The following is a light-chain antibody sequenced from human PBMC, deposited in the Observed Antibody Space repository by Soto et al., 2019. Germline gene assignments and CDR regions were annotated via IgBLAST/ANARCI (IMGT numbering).Light chain of an antibody. CDR2: GAS. V-gene: IGKV3-15*01. CDR3: QQYNNWPPIT. J-gene: IGKJ5*01. CDR1: QSVSSN. Sequence: EIVMTHSPATLSVSPGERASLSCRASQSVSSNLAWYQQKPGQAPRLLIYGASTRATGIPARFSGSGSGTEFTLTISSLQSEDFAVYYWQQYNNWPPITFGQGTRLEIK.